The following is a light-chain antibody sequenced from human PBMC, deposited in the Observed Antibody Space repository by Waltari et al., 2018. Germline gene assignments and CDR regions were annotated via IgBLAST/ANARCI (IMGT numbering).Light chain of an antibody. CDR1: QSVLHSSNNKNY. J-gene: IGKJ2*01. CDR3: HQYSSSSRT. Sequence: DIVMTQSPDSLAVSLGERATINCTSSQSVLHSSNNKNYLAWYQQKPGQPPKLLIYWASTRQSGDPDRFSGSGSGTDFTLTISSLQAEDVAIYYCHQYSSSSRTFGQGTKLEIK. V-gene: IGKV4-1*01. CDR2: WAS.